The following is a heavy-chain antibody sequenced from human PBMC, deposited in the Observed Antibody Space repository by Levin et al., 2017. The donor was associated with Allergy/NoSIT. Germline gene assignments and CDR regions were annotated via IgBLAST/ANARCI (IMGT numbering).Heavy chain of an antibody. D-gene: IGHD3-9*01. CDR3: ARHRSYYDILTGFDP. CDR2: IYYSGST. V-gene: IGHV4-39*01. CDR1: GGSISSSSYY. J-gene: IGHJ5*02. Sequence: SETLSLTCTVSGGSISSSSYYWGWIRQPPGKGLEWIGSIYYSGSTYYNPSLKSRVTISVDTSKNQFSLKLSSVTAADTAVYYCARHRSYYDILTGFDPWGQGTLVTVSS.